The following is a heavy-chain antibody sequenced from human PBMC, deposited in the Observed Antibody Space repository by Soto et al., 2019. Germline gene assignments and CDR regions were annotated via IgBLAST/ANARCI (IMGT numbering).Heavy chain of an antibody. Sequence: QVQLVASGGGVVQPGTSLRLSCKASGFIFRDYLIHWVRQAPGKGLEWLAVLSFDGTAEYYADSTRGRFTISRDIPKSTTYLVINNVRREDTAMYYCARVATRLQSMEVLEYWGQGTLVTVPS. J-gene: IGHJ4*02. CDR2: LSFDGTAE. V-gene: IGHV3-30*03. D-gene: IGHD2-21*02. CDR3: ARVATRLQSMEVLEY. CDR1: GFIFRDYL.